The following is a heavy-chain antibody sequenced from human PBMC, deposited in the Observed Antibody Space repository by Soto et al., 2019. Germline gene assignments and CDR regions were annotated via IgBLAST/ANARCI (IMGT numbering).Heavy chain of an antibody. CDR1: GFTFSDYY. V-gene: IGHV3-11*06. J-gene: IGHJ6*02. D-gene: IGHD2-15*01. CDR3: ARGDREDIAVVIGVRPGEYGVDV. CDR2: IRHNSSNT. Sequence: GGSLRLSCAASGFTFSDYYMSWIRQAPGKGLEWVSYIRHNSSNTIYRDYLKGRFTISRDNSKNTLYLQINSLRYEDTAVYYCARGDREDIAVVIGVRPGEYGVDVWGQGTTVTVSS.